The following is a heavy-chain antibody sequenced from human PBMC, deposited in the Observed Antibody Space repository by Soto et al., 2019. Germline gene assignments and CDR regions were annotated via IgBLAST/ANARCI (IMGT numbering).Heavy chain of an antibody. Sequence: QMHLQESGPGLVKPSETLSLKCTVSGGSVRSNSYFWGWVRQPPGKGLEWIGSIFYDGTTYYNPSLKSRVTTSVDTSTNQFSLKLSSVTAADTAVFFCARGMLDYYSGTSYNYPAAFDNWGQGTLVIVSS. D-gene: IGHD3-10*01. CDR2: IFYDGTT. J-gene: IGHJ4*02. CDR3: ARGMLDYYSGTSYNYPAAFDN. CDR1: GGSVRSNSYF. V-gene: IGHV4-39*01.